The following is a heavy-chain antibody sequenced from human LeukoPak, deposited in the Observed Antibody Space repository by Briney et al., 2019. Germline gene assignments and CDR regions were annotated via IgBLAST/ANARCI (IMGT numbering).Heavy chain of an antibody. D-gene: IGHD6-13*01. CDR3: ATGVHGITAAGDYYFDY. Sequence: SETLSLTCAVYGGSFSGYYWSWIRQPPGKGLEWIGEINHSGSTNYNPSLKSRVTISVDTSNNQFSLKLSSVTAADTAVYYCATGVHGITAAGDYYFDYWGQGTLVTVSS. CDR2: INHSGST. J-gene: IGHJ4*02. CDR1: GGSFSGYY. V-gene: IGHV4-34*01.